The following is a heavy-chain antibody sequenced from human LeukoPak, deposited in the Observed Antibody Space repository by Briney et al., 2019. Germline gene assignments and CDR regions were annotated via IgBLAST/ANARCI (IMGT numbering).Heavy chain of an antibody. D-gene: IGHD3-16*02. CDR1: GGSISSSSYY. V-gene: IGHV4-39*07. Sequence: SETLSLTCTVSGGSISSSSYYWGWIRQPPGKGLEWIGSIYYSGSTYYNPSLKSRVTISVDTSKNQFSLKLSSVTAADTAVYYCARRIMITFGGVIVSSDAFDIWGQGTMVTVSS. CDR3: ARRIMITFGGVIVSSDAFDI. J-gene: IGHJ3*02. CDR2: IYYSGST.